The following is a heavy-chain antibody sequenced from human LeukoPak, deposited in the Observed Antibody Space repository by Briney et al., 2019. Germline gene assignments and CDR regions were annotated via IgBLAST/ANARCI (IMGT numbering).Heavy chain of an antibody. CDR2: IYPGDADT. D-gene: IGHD3-22*01. Sequence: GESLKISCKGSGYSFTSYWIGWVRQMPGKGLEWMGIIYPGDADTRYSPSFQGQVTISDDKSISTAYLQWSSLKASDTAMYYCARRKYYYDSSGYYPGLAYFDYWGQGTLVTVSS. V-gene: IGHV5-51*01. CDR3: ARRKYYYDSSGYYPGLAYFDY. J-gene: IGHJ4*02. CDR1: GYSFTSYW.